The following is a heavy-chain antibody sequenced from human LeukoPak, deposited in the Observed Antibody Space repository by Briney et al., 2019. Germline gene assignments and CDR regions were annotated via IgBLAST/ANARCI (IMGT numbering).Heavy chain of an antibody. CDR2: ISGIGGST. D-gene: IGHD3-22*01. Sequence: GGSLRLSCAASGFTFSSYAMSWVRQAPGKGQEWVSDISGIGGSTYYADSVKGRFTISRDNSKNTLYLQMNSLRAEDTAVYYCAKDSRYYYDSSGYYPIYFDYWGQGTLVTVSS. CDR3: AKDSRYYYDSSGYYPIYFDY. J-gene: IGHJ4*02. CDR1: GFTFSSYA. V-gene: IGHV3-23*01.